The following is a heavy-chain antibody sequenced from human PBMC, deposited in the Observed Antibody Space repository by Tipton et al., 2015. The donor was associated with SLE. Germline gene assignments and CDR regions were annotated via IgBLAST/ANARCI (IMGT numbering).Heavy chain of an antibody. J-gene: IGHJ4*02. CDR3: ARDTIFGVVIIFYFDY. D-gene: IGHD3-3*01. Sequence: SLRLSCAASGFTFSSYAMHWVRQAPGKGLEWVAVISYDGSNKYYADSVKGRFTISRDNSKNTLYLQMNSLRAEDTAVYYCARDTIFGVVIIFYFDYWGQGTLVTFSS. CDR1: GFTFSSYA. V-gene: IGHV3-30-3*01. CDR2: ISYDGSNK.